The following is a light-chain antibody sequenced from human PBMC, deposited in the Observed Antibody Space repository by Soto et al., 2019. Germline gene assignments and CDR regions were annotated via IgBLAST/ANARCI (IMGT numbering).Light chain of an antibody. CDR3: QQYTHWPLT. Sequence: EIVMTQSPVTLSVSPGERATLSCRASESVSSNLAWYQQKPGQPPRVLIFGASTRATGIPARFSGSESGTEFTLTISSLQSEDFAVYYCQQYTHWPLTFGGGTKVEIK. CDR1: ESVSSN. V-gene: IGKV3-15*01. J-gene: IGKJ4*01. CDR2: GAS.